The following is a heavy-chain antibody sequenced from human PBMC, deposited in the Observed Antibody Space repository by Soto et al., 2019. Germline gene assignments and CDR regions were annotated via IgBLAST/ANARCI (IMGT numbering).Heavy chain of an antibody. Sequence: QVQLVQSGAEVKKPGSSVKVSCKASGGTFSSYAISWVRQAPGQGLEWMGGIIPIFGRANYAQKFQGRVTITGDESTSTAYMELSSLRSEDTAVYYCARGVITFGGVIVSYYYYGMDVWGQGTTVTVSS. CDR3: ARGVITFGGVIVSYYYYGMDV. CDR1: GGTFSSYA. V-gene: IGHV1-69*01. J-gene: IGHJ6*02. D-gene: IGHD3-16*02. CDR2: IIPIFGRA.